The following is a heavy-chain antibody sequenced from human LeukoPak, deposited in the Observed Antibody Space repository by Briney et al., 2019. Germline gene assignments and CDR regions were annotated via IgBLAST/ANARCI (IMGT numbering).Heavy chain of an antibody. CDR1: GGTFSSYA. Sequence: GSSVKVSCKASGGTFSSYAISWVRQAPGQGLEWMGGIIPIFGTANYAQKFQGRVTITADESTSTAYMELSSLRSEDTAVYYCATTSGRYSYGPGYYYYGMDVWGKGTTVTVPS. CDR3: ATTSGRYSYGPGYYYYGMDV. J-gene: IGHJ6*04. D-gene: IGHD5-18*01. V-gene: IGHV1-69*01. CDR2: IIPIFGTA.